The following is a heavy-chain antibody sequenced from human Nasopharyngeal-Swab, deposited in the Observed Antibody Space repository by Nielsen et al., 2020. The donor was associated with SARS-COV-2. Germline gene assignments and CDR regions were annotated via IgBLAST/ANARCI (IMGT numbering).Heavy chain of an antibody. CDR3: ARVAGITMVRGVDY. CDR1: GFTFSRYA. V-gene: IGHV3-30-3*01. D-gene: IGHD3-10*01. CDR2: ISYDGSNK. J-gene: IGHJ4*02. Sequence: GESLKISCAASGFTFSRYAMHWVRQAPGKGLEWVAVISYDGSNKYYADSVKGRFTISRDNSKNTLYLQMNSLRAEDTAVYYCARVAGITMVRGVDYWGQGTLVTVSS.